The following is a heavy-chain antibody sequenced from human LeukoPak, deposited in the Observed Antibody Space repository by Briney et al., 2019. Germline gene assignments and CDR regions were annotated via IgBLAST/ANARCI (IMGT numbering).Heavy chain of an antibody. CDR1: GDSVSSNSAA. V-gene: IGHV6-1*01. Sequence: SQTLSPTCAISGDSVSSNSAAWNWIRQSPSTGLEWLGRTYYRSKWYNDYAVSVKSRITINPDTSKNQFSLQLNSVTPEDTAVYFCARGGYYGLDVWGQGTTVTVSS. J-gene: IGHJ6*02. CDR3: ARGGYYGLDV. CDR2: TYYRSKWYN.